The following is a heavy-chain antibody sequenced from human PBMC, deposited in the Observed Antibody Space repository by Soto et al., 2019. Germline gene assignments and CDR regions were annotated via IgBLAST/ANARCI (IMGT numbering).Heavy chain of an antibody. J-gene: IGHJ6*02. CDR2: ISGSGGNT. CDR3: AMLKSGSYSDNGMDV. D-gene: IGHD1-26*01. CDR1: GFTFSSYA. Sequence: EVQLLESGGDLVQPGGSLRLSCAASGFTFSSYAMNWVRQAPGKGLEWVSAISGSGGNTFYADSVKGRFTISRDNSKNTLVLQMHSRRAEDTAIYDCAMLKSGSYSDNGMDVWGQGTTVTVS. V-gene: IGHV3-23*01.